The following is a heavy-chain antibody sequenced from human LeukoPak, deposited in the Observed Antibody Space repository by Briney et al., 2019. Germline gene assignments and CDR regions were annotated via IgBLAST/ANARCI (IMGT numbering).Heavy chain of an antibody. CDR2: IYYSGST. CDR1: GGSISSSSYY. Sequence: PSETLCLTCTVSGGSISSSSYYWGWIRQPPGKGLEWIGSIYYSGSTYYNPSLKSRVTISVDTSKNQFSLKLSSVTAADTAVYYCASPNLYSGYDYYFDYWGQGTLVTVSS. D-gene: IGHD5-12*01. CDR3: ASPNLYSGYDYYFDY. V-gene: IGHV4-39*01. J-gene: IGHJ4*02.